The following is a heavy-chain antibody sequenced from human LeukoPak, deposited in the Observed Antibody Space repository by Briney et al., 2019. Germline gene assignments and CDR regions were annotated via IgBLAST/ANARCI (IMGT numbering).Heavy chain of an antibody. CDR3: ARDRWPGYDY. D-gene: IGHD2-15*01. CDR1: GGSISSYY. CDR2: IYYSGST. J-gene: IGHJ4*02. Sequence: SETLSLTCTVSGGSISSYYWSWIRQPPGKGLEWIGYIYYSGSTNYNPSLKSRVTISVDTSKNQFPLKLSSVTAADTAVYYCARDRWPGYDYWGQGTLVTVSS. V-gene: IGHV4-59*01.